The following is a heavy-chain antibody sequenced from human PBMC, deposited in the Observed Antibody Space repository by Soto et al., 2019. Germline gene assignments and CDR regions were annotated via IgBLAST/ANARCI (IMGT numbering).Heavy chain of an antibody. D-gene: IGHD6-13*01. J-gene: IGHJ5*02. Sequence: QVTLKESGPVLVKPTETLTLTCTVSGFSLSNARMGVSWVRQPPGKALEWLAHIFSNDEKSYSPSLESSLTISKDPSKSQVVLTMTNMDPVDTATYYCARLYSSPYNWFDPWGQGTLVTVSS. CDR1: GFSLSNARMG. V-gene: IGHV2-26*01. CDR3: ARLYSSPYNWFDP. CDR2: IFSNDEK.